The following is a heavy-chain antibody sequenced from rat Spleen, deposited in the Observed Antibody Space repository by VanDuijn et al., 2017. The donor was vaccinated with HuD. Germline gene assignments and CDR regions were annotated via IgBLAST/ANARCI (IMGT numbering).Heavy chain of an antibody. CDR3: ARAEGITRFDD. V-gene: IGHV7-7*01. CDR1: GFTFTDFY. CDR2: IRNKANGYTT. Sequence: EVKLLESGGGLVQPGGSMRLSCAASGFTFTDFYVYWIRQPAGKAPEWLGFIRNKANGYTTEYNPSVKGRFTISRDNTQNMLYLQMNSLRAEDTATYYCARAEGITRFDDWGQGVMVTVSS. J-gene: IGHJ2*01. D-gene: IGHD1-11*01.